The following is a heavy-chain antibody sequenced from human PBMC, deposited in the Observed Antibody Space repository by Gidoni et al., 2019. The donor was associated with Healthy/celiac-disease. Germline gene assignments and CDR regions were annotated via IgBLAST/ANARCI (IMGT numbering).Heavy chain of an antibody. D-gene: IGHD2-21*01. J-gene: IGHJ5*02. CDR1: GGSISSSSYY. CDR3: ARLHINWFDP. V-gene: IGHV4-39*01. CDR2: IYYSGST. Sequence: QLQLQESGPGLVKPSETLSLTCTVSGGSISSSSYYWGWLRQPPGKGLEWIGSIYYSGSTYYNPSLKSRVTISVDTSKNQFSLKLSSVTAADTAVYYCARLHINWFDPWGQGTLVTVSS.